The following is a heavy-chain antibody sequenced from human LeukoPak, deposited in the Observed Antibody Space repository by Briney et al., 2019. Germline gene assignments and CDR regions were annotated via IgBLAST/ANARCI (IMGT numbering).Heavy chain of an antibody. CDR2: ISYDGSNK. CDR1: GFTFSSYA. J-gene: IGHJ4*02. D-gene: IGHD6-13*01. Sequence: QPGGSLRLSCAASGFTFSSYAMHWVRQAPGKGLEWVAVISYDGSNKYYADSVKGRFTISRDNSKNTLYLQMNSLRAEDTAVYYCARESGGIAAARTFDYWGQGTLVTVSS. V-gene: IGHV3-30-3*01. CDR3: ARESGGIAAARTFDY.